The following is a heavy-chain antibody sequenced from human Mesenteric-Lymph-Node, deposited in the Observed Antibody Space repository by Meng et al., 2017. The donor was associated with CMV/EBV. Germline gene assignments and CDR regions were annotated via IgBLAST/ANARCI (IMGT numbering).Heavy chain of an antibody. CDR3: AKSLIITMIVVVITTATFDY. CDR1: GFTFDDYA. D-gene: IGHD3-22*01. Sequence: GGSLRLSCAASGFTFDDYAMHWVRQAPGKGLEWVSGISWNSGSIGYADSVKGRFTISRDNAKNSLYLQMNSLRAEDTALYYCAKSLIITMIVVVITTATFDYWGQGTLVTVSS. CDR2: ISWNSGSI. V-gene: IGHV3-9*01. J-gene: IGHJ4*02.